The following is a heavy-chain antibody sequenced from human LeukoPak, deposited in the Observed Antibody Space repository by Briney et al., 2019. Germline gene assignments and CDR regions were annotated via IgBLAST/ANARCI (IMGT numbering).Heavy chain of an antibody. CDR1: GGSISSSSYY. CDR3: ARVTGYMIEDYFDY. V-gene: IGHV4-39*06. CDR2: IYYSGST. D-gene: IGHD3-22*01. Sequence: SETLSLTCTVSGGSISSSSYYWGWIRQPPGEGLEWIGSIYYSGSTYYNPSLKSRVTISVDTSKNQFPLKLSSVTAADTAVYYCARVTGYMIEDYFDYWGQGTLVTVSS. J-gene: IGHJ4*02.